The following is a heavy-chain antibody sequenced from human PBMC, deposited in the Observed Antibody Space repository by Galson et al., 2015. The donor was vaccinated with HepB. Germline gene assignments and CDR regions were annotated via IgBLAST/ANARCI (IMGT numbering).Heavy chain of an antibody. V-gene: IGHV5-51*01. CDR1: GYSFTSYW. CDR2: IDPGDSDT. J-gene: IGHJ6*02. CDR3: ARHGGGQLYYNDGMDA. D-gene: IGHD3-10*01. Sequence: QSGAEVKKPGESLKISCTGSGYSFTSYWIAWVRQMPGKGLEWMGIIDPGDSDTRYSPSFQGQVTISVDQSISTAYLQWRSLKASDSAMYYCARHGGGQLYYNDGMDAWGQGTTVAV.